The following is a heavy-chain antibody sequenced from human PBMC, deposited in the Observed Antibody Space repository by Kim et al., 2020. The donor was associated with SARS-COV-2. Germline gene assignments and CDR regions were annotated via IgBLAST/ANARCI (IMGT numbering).Heavy chain of an antibody. CDR1: GFTFSTYG. CDR2: IWYDGSNK. CDR3: ARQTLGYYYLDY. D-gene: IGHD7-27*01. J-gene: IGHJ4*02. Sequence: GGSLRLSCAASGFTFSTYGMHWVRQAPGKGLEWVAIIWYDGSNKYYADSVKGRFTISRDNYKETLYLQMNSLRAEDTAVYYCARQTLGYYYLDYWGQGALVTLSS. V-gene: IGHV3-33*01.